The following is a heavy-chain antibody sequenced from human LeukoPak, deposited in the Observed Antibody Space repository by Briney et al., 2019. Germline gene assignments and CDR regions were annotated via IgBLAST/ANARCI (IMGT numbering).Heavy chain of an antibody. CDR1: GGSFSGYY. CDR3: AARTGSHFG. D-gene: IGHD3/OR15-3a*01. CDR2: INHSGST. V-gene: IGHV4-34*01. Sequence: SETLSLTCAVYGGSFSGYYWSWIRQPPGKGLEWIGEINHSGSTNYNPSLKSRVTISVDTSKNQLSLKLSSVTAADTAVYYCAARTGSHFGWGQGTLVTVSS. J-gene: IGHJ4*02.